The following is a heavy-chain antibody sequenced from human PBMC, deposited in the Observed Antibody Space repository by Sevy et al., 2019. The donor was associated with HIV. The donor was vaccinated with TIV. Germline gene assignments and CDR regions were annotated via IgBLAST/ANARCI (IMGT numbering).Heavy chain of an antibody. Sequence: GGSLILSCAASGFTFSSYAMSWVRHAPGKGLEWVSAISGSGGSTYYADSVKGRFTISRDNSKNTLYLQMNSLRAEDTAVYYCATELGTYYYDSSGYYSDYWGQGTLVTVSS. CDR1: GFTFSSYA. V-gene: IGHV3-23*01. CDR2: ISGSGGST. D-gene: IGHD3-22*01. CDR3: ATELGTYYYDSSGYYSDY. J-gene: IGHJ4*02.